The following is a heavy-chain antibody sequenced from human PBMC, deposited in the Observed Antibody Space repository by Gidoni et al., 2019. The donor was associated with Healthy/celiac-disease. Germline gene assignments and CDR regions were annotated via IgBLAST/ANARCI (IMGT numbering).Heavy chain of an antibody. CDR3: ARDRRGFVYYGMDV. J-gene: IGHJ6*02. V-gene: IGHV3-53*01. CDR1: GFTVSSNY. CDR2: MYSGGST. Sequence: EVQLVESGGGLIQPGGSLRLSCAASGFTVSSNYMSWVRQAPGKGLEGVSVMYSGGSTYYADSVKCRFTISRDNSKNTLYLQMNSLRAEDTAVYYCARDRRGFVYYGMDVWGQGTTVTVSS.